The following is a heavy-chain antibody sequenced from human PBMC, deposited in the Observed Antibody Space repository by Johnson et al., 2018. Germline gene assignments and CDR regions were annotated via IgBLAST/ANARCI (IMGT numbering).Heavy chain of an antibody. J-gene: IGHJ6*02. CDR1: GFTFGDYA. V-gene: IGHV3-49*05. CDR3: TRDRCAIFGGVSCYDGMDV. D-gene: IGHD3-3*01. Sequence: EVQLVESGGGLVKPGRSLRLSCTASGFTFGDYAMSWFRQAPGKGLEWVGFIRSKAYGGTTEYAASVKGRFTISRDDSKSIAYLQMNSLKTEDTAVYYCTRDRCAIFGGVSCYDGMDVWGQGTTVTVAS. CDR2: IRSKAYGGTT.